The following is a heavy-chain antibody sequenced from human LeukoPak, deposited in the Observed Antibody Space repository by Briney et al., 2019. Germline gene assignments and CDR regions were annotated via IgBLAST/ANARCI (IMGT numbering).Heavy chain of an antibody. J-gene: IGHJ4*02. Sequence: GGSLRLACAASGFTFSNYDIHWVRQAPGKGLEWVALISYDGNNKYYADSVKGRFTISRDNSKNTLYLQMNSLRAEDTAVYYCAKGFRFGELLSYFDYWGQGTLVTVSS. V-gene: IGHV3-30*18. CDR1: GFTFSNYD. CDR2: ISYDGNNK. D-gene: IGHD3-10*01. CDR3: AKGFRFGELLSYFDY.